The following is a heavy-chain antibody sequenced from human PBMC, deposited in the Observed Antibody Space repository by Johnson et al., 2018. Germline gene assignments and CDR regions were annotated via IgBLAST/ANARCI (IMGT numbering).Heavy chain of an antibody. Sequence: QVQLQESGPGLVKPSETLSLTCTVSGGSISTNSHYWVWIRQPPGNGLEWIGSIYYSGTTFHNPSLKSRVTISVDTSKNQFSLKLTFVTAADTAVYYCARGVQPLVDAFDIWGQGTMVTVSS. CDR3: ARGVQPLVDAFDI. CDR2: IYYSGTT. J-gene: IGHJ3*02. D-gene: IGHD6-13*01. V-gene: IGHV4-39*07. CDR1: GGSISTNSHY.